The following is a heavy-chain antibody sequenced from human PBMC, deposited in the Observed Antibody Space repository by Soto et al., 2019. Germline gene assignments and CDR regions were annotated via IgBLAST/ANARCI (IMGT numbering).Heavy chain of an antibody. CDR1: GGSISCGGYY. CDR3: ARDGVPTYYYDNSGYYKNWFDP. CDR2: IYYSGST. J-gene: IGHJ5*02. V-gene: IGHV4-31*03. D-gene: IGHD3-22*01. Sequence: SETLSLTCTVSGGSISCGGYYWNWIRQHPGKGLEWIGYIYYSGSTYYNPSLKSRVTISVDTSKNQFSLKLSSVTAADTAVYYCARDGVPTYYYDNSGYYKNWFDPWGQGTLVTVSS.